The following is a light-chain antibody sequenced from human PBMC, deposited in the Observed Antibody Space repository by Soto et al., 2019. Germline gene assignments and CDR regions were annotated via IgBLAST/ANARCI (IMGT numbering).Light chain of an antibody. CDR3: QQTYSTPLT. V-gene: IGKV1-39*01. J-gene: IGKJ2*01. Sequence: DIQMTQSPSSLSASVGDRVTITCRTSQFISTYLHWYQQKPGKAPNLLIYAASKLHSGVPSRFSGSGSGTDFTLIISSLQPEDFASYYCQQTYSTPLTFGQGTKLEI. CDR1: QFISTY. CDR2: AAS.